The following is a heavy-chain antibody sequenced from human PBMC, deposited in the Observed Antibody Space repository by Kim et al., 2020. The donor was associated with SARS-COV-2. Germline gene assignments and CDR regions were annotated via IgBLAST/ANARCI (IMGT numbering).Heavy chain of an antibody. CDR2: ITWNSNTI. Sequence: GGSLRLSCAASGFTFGDYAIHWVRQAPGKGLEWVSGITWNSNTIGYADSVKGRFTISRDNAKNSLYLQMNSLRAEDTALYYCAKSQGGHVFDVWGQGTMV. CDR3: AKSQGGHVFDV. D-gene: IGHD1-26*01. CDR1: GFTFGDYA. J-gene: IGHJ3*01. V-gene: IGHV3-9*01.